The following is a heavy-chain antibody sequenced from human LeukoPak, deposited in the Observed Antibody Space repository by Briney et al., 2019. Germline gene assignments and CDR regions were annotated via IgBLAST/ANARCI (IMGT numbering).Heavy chain of an antibody. CDR2: IKQDGSEK. D-gene: IGHD1-26*01. J-gene: IGHJ4*02. CDR3: ARVSRPFGDGSYDFDY. CDR1: GFTFSSYW. V-gene: IGHV3-7*01. Sequence: GGSLRLSCAASGFTFSSYWMSWVRQAPGKGLEWVANIKQDGSEKYYVDSVKGRFTISRDNAKNSLYLQMNSLRAEDTAVYYCARVSRPFGDGSYDFDYWGQGTLVTVSS.